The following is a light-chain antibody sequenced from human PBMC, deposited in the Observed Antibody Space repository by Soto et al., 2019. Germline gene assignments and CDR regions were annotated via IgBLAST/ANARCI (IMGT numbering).Light chain of an antibody. V-gene: IGLV2-8*01. CDR1: SSDVGGYNY. J-gene: IGLJ3*02. Sequence: QSALTQPPSASGSPGQSVTISCTGTSSDVGGYNYVSWYQQHPGKVPKLMIYEVTKPPSGVPDRFSGSKSGNTASLTLSGLPAEEEAVYFCSSYASSTLLVFAGGPKLT. CDR2: EVT. CDR3: SSYASSTLLV.